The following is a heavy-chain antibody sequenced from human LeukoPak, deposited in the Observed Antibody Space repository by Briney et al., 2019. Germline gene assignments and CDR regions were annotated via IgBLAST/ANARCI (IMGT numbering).Heavy chain of an antibody. J-gene: IGHJ5*02. V-gene: IGHV5-51*01. CDR1: GYSFTTYW. D-gene: IGHD6-13*01. CDR2: IYPGDSDT. CDR3: ARRRTAAVLGGGFDP. Sequence: GESLKISCKGSGYSFTTYWIAWVRQMPGKGLEWMGIIYPGDSDTRYSPSFQGQVTISADKSISTAYLQWSSLKASDTAMYYCARRRTAAVLGGGFDPWGQGTLVTVSS.